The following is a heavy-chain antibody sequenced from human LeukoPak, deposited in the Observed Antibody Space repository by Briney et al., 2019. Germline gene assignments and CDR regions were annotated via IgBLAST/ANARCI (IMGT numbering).Heavy chain of an antibody. Sequence: GGSLRLSCAASGFTFSSYWMTWVRQAPGKGLEWVANIKQDGSDKYYVDSVKGRFTISRDNAKNSLYLQMNSLRAEDTAVYYCARFRYSSSAFDYWGQGTLVTVSS. CDR3: ARFRYSSSAFDY. D-gene: IGHD6-6*01. CDR1: GFTFSSYW. J-gene: IGHJ4*02. V-gene: IGHV3-7*01. CDR2: IKQDGSDK.